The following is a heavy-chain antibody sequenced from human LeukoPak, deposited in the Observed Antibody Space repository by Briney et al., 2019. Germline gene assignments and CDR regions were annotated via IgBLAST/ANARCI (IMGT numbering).Heavy chain of an antibody. J-gene: IGHJ3*02. Sequence: PGRSLRLSCAASGFTFSSYAMHWVRQAPGKELEWVAVISYDGSNKYYADSVKGRFTISRDNSKNTLYLQMNSLRAEDTAVYYCARWDGDYVSAFDIWGQGTMVTVSS. CDR1: GFTFSSYA. CDR2: ISYDGSNK. V-gene: IGHV3-30*04. CDR3: ARWDGDYVSAFDI. D-gene: IGHD4-17*01.